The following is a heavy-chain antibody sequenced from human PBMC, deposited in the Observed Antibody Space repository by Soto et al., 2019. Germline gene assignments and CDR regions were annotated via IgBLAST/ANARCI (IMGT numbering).Heavy chain of an antibody. CDR1: GYTFTGYY. CDR3: ARGYSSGSPWAFDI. CDR2: INPNSGGT. V-gene: IGHV1-2*04. J-gene: IGHJ3*02. D-gene: IGHD6-19*01. Sequence: ASVKVSCKASGYTFTGYYMHWVRQAPGQGLEWMGWINPNSGGTNYAQKFQGWVTMTRDTSISTAYMELSRLRSDDTAVYYCARGYSSGSPWAFDIWGQGTMVTVSS.